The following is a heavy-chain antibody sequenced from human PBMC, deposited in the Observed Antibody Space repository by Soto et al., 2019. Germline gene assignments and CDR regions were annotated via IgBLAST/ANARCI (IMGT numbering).Heavy chain of an antibody. CDR2: IHYSGTT. CDR1: GTSISIYY. J-gene: IGHJ4*02. Sequence: SETLTLTCTFSGTSISIYYWSWIRQPPGKGLEWIANIHYSGTTNYNPSLASRVTLSVDTSKNQFSLKMTSVTAADRAMYFCARYNSYAIDYWGRGTLVTVSS. D-gene: IGHD2-8*01. CDR3: ARYNSYAIDY. V-gene: IGHV4-59*01.